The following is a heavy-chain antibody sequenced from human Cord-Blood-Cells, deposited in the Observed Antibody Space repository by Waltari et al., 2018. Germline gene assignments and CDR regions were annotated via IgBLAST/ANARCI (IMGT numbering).Heavy chain of an antibody. J-gene: IGHJ3*02. CDR3: ARVIGFRGAFDI. CDR1: GYTFPGYY. Sequence: QVQLVQSGAEVKKPGASVTVSCKASGYTFPGYYMHWVRQAPGQGLEWMGWINPNSGGTNYAKKFQGRVTMTRDTSISTAYMELSRLRSDDTAVYYCARVIGFRGAFDIWGQGTMVTVSS. V-gene: IGHV1-2*02. CDR2: INPNSGGT. D-gene: IGHD3-16*01.